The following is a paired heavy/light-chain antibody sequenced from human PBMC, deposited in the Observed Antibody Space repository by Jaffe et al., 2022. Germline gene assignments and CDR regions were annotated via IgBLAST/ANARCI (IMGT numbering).Heavy chain of an antibody. V-gene: IGHV3-30*02. CDR1: GFTFSNYV. Sequence: QVQLVESGGGVVQPGGSLRLSCAASGFTFSNYVMHWVRQAPGKGLEWVSFIRYAGSDKFYADSVKGRFTISRDDSKNTLYLQMSSLRPEDTAVYYCATETDSPFDYWGQGTLVTVSS. D-gene: IGHD2-21*02. J-gene: IGHJ4*02. CDR3: ATETDSPFDY. CDR2: IRYAGSDK.
Light chain of an antibody. CDR2: NNN. CDR1: TSNIGSNS. Sequence: QSALTQPPSASGIPGQRVTISCSGSTSNIGSNSVTWYQQLPGTAPKLVIHNNNQRPSGVPDRFSGSKSGTSASLAISGLQSEDEADYYCTAWDDSLTGWMFGGGTKVTVL. J-gene: IGLJ3*02. CDR3: TAWDDSLTGWM. V-gene: IGLV1-44*01.